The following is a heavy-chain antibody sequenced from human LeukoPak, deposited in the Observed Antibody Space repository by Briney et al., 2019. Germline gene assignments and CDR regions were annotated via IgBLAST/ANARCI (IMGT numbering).Heavy chain of an antibody. Sequence: GRSLRLSCAASGFTFSSYGMHWVRQAPGKGLEWVAVISYDGSNKYYADSVKGRFTISRDNSKNTLYLQMNSLRAEDTAVYYCAKDPNYYDSSGYYYLDYWGQGTLVTVSS. CDR3: AKDPNYYDSSGYYYLDY. J-gene: IGHJ4*02. V-gene: IGHV3-30*18. D-gene: IGHD3-22*01. CDR1: GFTFSSYG. CDR2: ISYDGSNK.